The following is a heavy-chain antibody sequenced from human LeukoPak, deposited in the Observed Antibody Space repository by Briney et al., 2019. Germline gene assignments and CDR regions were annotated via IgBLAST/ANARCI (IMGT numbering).Heavy chain of an antibody. Sequence: PGGSLRLSCAASGFTSSNYEMNWVRQAPGQGLEWVSYISRGGSDIYYADSVKGRFTISTDNAKNSVYFQKNSLRAEDTAVYYCARAQLLRLENFLDYWGQGTLVTVSS. J-gene: IGHJ4*02. V-gene: IGHV3-48*03. CDR1: GFTSSNYE. CDR3: ARAQLLRLENFLDY. D-gene: IGHD4-23*01. CDR2: ISRGGSDI.